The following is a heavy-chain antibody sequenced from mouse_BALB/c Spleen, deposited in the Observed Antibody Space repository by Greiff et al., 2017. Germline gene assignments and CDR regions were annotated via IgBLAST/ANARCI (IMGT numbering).Heavy chain of an antibody. D-gene: IGHD2-1*01. J-gene: IGHJ2*01. CDR2: ISDGGSYT. CDR3: AREGGYGNPFDY. Sequence: EVQVVESGGGLVKPGGSLKLSCAASGFTFSDYYMYWVRQTPEKRLEWVATISDGGSYTYYPDSVKGRFTISRDNAKNNLYLQMSSLKSEDTAMYYCAREGGYGNPFDYWGQGTTLTVSS. V-gene: IGHV5-4*02. CDR1: GFTFSDYY.